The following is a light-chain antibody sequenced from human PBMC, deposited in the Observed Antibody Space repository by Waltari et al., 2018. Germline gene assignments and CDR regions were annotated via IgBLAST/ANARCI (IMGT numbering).Light chain of an antibody. V-gene: IGKV3-20*01. CDR2: GAS. Sequence: EIVLTQSPGTLSLPPGARATLSSRASQSVRRALAWYQQKPGQAPRLLIYGASNRATGIPDRFSGSGSGTDFSLTISRLDPEDVAVYYCQHYERLPATFGQGTKVEIK. CDR3: QHYERLPAT. J-gene: IGKJ1*01. CDR1: QSVRRA.